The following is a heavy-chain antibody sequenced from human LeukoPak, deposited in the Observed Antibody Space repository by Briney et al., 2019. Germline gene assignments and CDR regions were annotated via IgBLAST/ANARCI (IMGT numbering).Heavy chain of an antibody. CDR2: FDPEDGET. J-gene: IGHJ5*02. V-gene: IGHV1-24*01. CDR3: ATARVNSVGNVWFDP. CDR1: GYTLTELS. D-gene: IGHD3-10*01. Sequence: GASVKVSCKVSGYTLTELSMHWVRQAPGKGLEWMGGFDPEDGETIYAQQFQGRVTMTEDTSTDTAYMEPSSLRSEDTAVYYCATARVNSVGNVWFDPWGQGTLVTVSS.